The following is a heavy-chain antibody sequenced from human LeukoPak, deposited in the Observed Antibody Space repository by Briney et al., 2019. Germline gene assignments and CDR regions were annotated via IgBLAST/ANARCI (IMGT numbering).Heavy chain of an antibody. V-gene: IGHV3-23*01. D-gene: IGHD6-13*01. Sequence: GGSLRLSCAASGFTFSSYAMSWVRQAPGKGLEWVSAISGSGGSTYYADSVKGRFTISRDDSKNTLYLQMNSLRAEDTAVYYCAKDLWGVAAAGTNGDYWGQGTLVTVSS. CDR2: ISGSGGST. CDR1: GFTFSSYA. CDR3: AKDLWGVAAAGTNGDY. J-gene: IGHJ4*02.